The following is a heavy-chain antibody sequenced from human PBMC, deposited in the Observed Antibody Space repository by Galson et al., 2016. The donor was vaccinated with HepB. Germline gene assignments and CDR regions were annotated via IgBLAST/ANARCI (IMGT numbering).Heavy chain of an antibody. J-gene: IGHJ3*02. V-gene: IGHV5-51*01. CDR3: ARFQGRGDAFDI. CDR2: IYPGDSDT. D-gene: IGHD3-16*01. Sequence: QSGAEVKKPGESLKISCEGSGYMFSGYWIGWVRQMPGKGLEWMGIIYPGDSDTRYSPSFQGHVTISADKSTTTAYLQWSSLKASDTAVDYCARFQGRGDAFDIWGQGTEVTVSS. CDR1: GYMFSGYW.